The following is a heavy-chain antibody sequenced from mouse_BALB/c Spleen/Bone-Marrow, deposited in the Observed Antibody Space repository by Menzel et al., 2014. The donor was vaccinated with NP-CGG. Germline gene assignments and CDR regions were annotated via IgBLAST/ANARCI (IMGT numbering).Heavy chain of an antibody. D-gene: IGHD1-1*01. Sequence: EVQLQQSGGGLVQPGGSRKLSCAASGITFSSFGMHWVRQAPEKGLEWVAYISSGSSTIHYADTVKGRFTISRDNPKNTLFLQMTSLRSEDTAMYYCARDYGYAMDYWGQGTSVTVSS. CDR3: ARDYGYAMDY. CDR2: ISSGSSTI. CDR1: GITFSSFG. J-gene: IGHJ4*01. V-gene: IGHV5-17*02.